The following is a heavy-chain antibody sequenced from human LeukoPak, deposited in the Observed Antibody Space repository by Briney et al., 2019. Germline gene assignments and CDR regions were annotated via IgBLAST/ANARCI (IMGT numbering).Heavy chain of an antibody. CDR2: IHPKSGGT. CDR1: GYTFTDYY. Sequence: VASVAVSCKASGYTFTDYYIHWVRQAPGQGLEWMGWIHPKSGGTNYAQKFQGRVTMTGDTSITTTYMELSSLRSDDTAVYYCARDSEAGVGLSFDSWGQGTLVTVSS. V-gene: IGHV1-2*02. D-gene: IGHD3-10*01. J-gene: IGHJ4*02. CDR3: ARDSEAGVGLSFDS.